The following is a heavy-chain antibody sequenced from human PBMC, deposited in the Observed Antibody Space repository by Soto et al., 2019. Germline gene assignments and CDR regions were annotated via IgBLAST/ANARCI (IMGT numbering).Heavy chain of an antibody. CDR1: GFTVSSNY. V-gene: IGHV3-53*01. CDR2: IYSGGST. Sequence: LRLSCAASGFTVSSNYMSWVRQAPGKGLEWVSVIYSGGSTYYADSVKGRFTISRDNSKNTLYLQMNSLRAEDTAVYYCARGYYYDSSGYDYWGQGTLVTVS. CDR3: ARGYYYDSSGYDY. J-gene: IGHJ4*02. D-gene: IGHD3-22*01.